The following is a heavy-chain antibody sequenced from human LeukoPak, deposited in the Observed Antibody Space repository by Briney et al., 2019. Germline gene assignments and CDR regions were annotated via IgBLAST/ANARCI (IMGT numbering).Heavy chain of an antibody. Sequence: GGSLRLSCAAPGFTFSTYAMSWVRQAPGKGLEWVSTISGSGSSTYHANSVKGRFTISRDNPKSTLYLQMNSLRAEDTAVYYCAKPGFCSGTGCYGYFQHWGQGTLVTVSS. CDR3: AKPGFCSGTGCYGYFQH. D-gene: IGHD2-2*01. V-gene: IGHV3-23*01. CDR1: GFTFSTYA. J-gene: IGHJ1*01. CDR2: ISGSGSST.